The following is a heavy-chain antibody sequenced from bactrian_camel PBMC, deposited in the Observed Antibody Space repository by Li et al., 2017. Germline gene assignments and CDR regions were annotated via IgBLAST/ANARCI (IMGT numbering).Heavy chain of an antibody. CDR1: GGTVNDKC. D-gene: IGHD1*01. Sequence: QVQLVESGGGSLQAGGSLRLSCEASGGTVNDKCLGWYRQAPGKEREGVGTFFTDGTTNYADSVKGRFIVSKDNAKTTWYLQMTSLKPEDTGMYYCATGVRTDLNKGGFLEGWGQGTQVTVS. J-gene: IGHJ2*01. CDR3: ATGVRTDLNKGGFLEG. V-gene: IGHV3S53*01. CDR2: FFTDGTT.